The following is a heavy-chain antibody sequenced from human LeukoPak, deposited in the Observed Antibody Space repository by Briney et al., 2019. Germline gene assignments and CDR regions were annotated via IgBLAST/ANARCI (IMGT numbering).Heavy chain of an antibody. CDR1: GFTFSSYA. CDR2: IKQDGSEK. Sequence: GGSLRLSCAASGFTFSSYAMSWVRQAPGKGLEWVANIKQDGSEKYYVDSVKGRFTISRDNAKSSLYLQMNSLRVEDTAVYYCTRGVTIVPDYWGQGTLVTVSS. CDR3: TRGVTIVPDY. J-gene: IGHJ4*02. V-gene: IGHV3-7*01. D-gene: IGHD2-8*01.